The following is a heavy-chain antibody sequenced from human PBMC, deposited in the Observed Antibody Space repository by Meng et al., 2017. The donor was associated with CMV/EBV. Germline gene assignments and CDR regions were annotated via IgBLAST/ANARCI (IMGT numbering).Heavy chain of an antibody. CDR1: GFTLSSYG. CDR3: ARDRAPTAIPAAIEWVVDAFDI. V-gene: IGHV3-30*02. Sequence: GESLKISCTMSGFTLSSYGMHWVRQAPGKGLEWVAFIRDDGSNTYHADSVKGRFTISRDNSKNTLYLQMNSLRTEDTAVYYCARDRAPTAIPAAIEWVVDAFDIWGQGTMVTVSS. D-gene: IGHD2-2*01. J-gene: IGHJ3*02. CDR2: IRDDGSNT.